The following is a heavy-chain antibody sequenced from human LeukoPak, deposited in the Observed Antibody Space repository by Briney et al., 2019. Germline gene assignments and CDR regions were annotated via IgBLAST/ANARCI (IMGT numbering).Heavy chain of an antibody. V-gene: IGHV3-11*01. CDR1: GFTFSDYY. CDR2: ISSGGSTV. CDR3: ARVGGWEQWLVPNWFDP. J-gene: IGHJ5*02. Sequence: GGSLRLSCAASGFTFSDYYMSWIRQAPGKGLEWLSYISSGGSTVYYADSVKGRFTISRDNAKNSLYLQMKSLRDEDTAVYYCARVGGWEQWLVPNWFDPWGQGTLVTVSS. D-gene: IGHD6-19*01.